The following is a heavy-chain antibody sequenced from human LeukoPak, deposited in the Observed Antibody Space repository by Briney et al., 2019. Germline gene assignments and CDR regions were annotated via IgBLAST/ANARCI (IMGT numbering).Heavy chain of an antibody. CDR3: ARRCSGGNCNSFDY. CDR1: GYSFSSYW. CDR2: IYPGDSET. D-gene: IGHD2-15*01. Sequence: GESLKISCKGSGYSFSSYWIGWVRQTPGKGPEWMGAIYPGDSETRYSPSFQGQVTISADKSIGTAYLQWSSLKASDSAMYYCARRCSGGNCNSFDYWGRGSLVTVSS. J-gene: IGHJ4*02. V-gene: IGHV5-51*01.